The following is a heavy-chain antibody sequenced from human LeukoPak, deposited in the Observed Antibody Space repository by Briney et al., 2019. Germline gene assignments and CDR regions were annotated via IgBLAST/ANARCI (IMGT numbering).Heavy chain of an antibody. CDR3: ARDPTAYSGSYSFDY. V-gene: IGHV1-46*01. CDR2: INPSDCCT. Sequence: ASVKVFFKASGYTFTSYYMHWGRPAPGQGVEWMGIINPSDCCTRYPQKFQVRVPMTRHTSTSTVYMELSSLRSEDTAVYYCARDPTAYSGSYSFDYWGQGTLVTVSS. D-gene: IGHD1-26*01. CDR1: GYTFTSYY. J-gene: IGHJ4*02.